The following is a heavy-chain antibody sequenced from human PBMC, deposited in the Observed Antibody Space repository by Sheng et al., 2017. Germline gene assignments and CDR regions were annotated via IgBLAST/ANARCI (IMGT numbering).Heavy chain of an antibody. V-gene: IGHV1-2*02. Sequence: QVQLVQSGAEVKKPGASVKVSCKASGYTFTGYYMHWVRQAPGQGLEWMGWINPNSGGTNYAQKFQGRVTMTRDTSISTAYMELSRLRSDDTAVYYCARGDYIVVVPAASWYYYYMDVWGKGTTVTVSS. J-gene: IGHJ6*03. CDR3: ARGDYIVVVPAASWYYYYMDV. D-gene: IGHD2-2*01. CDR1: GYTFTGYY. CDR2: INPNSGGT.